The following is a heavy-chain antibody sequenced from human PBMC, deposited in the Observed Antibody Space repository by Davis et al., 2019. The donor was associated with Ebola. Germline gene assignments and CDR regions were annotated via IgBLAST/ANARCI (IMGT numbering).Heavy chain of an antibody. CDR1: GGSISSYY. J-gene: IGHJ4*02. CDR3: ARGEVVAATLDY. D-gene: IGHD2-15*01. CDR2: IYYSGST. Sequence: MPSETLSLTCTVSGGSISSYYWSWIRQPPGKGLEWIGYIYYSGSTNYNPSLKSRVTISVDTSKNQFSLKLSSVTAADTAVYYFARGEVVAATLDYWGQGTLVTVSS. V-gene: IGHV4-59*01.